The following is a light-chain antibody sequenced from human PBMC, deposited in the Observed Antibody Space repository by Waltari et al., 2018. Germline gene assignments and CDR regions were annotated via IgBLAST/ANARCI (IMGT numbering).Light chain of an antibody. CDR3: QSADSTSTHVV. Sequence: SYELTQPPSVSVSPGQTATIPCSGDALPKQFAFWYQQKPGQAHVLVTYKDTERPSGIPDRFSGSTSGTTVTLTISGVQAEDEADYYCQSADSTSTHVVFGGGTKLTVL. V-gene: IGLV3-25*03. CDR2: KDT. CDR1: ALPKQF. J-gene: IGLJ2*01.